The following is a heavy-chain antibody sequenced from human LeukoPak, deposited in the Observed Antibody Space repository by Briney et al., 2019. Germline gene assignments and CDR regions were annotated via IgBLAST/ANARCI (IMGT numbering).Heavy chain of an antibody. Sequence: GGSLTLSCAASGFTFSSYPMNWARQAPGKGREWVSSIGSSSSYIYYAESVKGRFTISRDNAKTPLYLQMNSLRAEDTAVYYCARDATHCSGGNCYVRDLDYWGQGTLVTVSS. CDR1: GFTFSSYP. D-gene: IGHD2-15*01. CDR2: IGSSSSYI. J-gene: IGHJ4*02. V-gene: IGHV3-21*01. CDR3: ARDATHCSGGNCYVRDLDY.